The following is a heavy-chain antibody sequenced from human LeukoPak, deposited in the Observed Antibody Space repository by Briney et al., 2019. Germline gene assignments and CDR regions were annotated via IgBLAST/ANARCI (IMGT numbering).Heavy chain of an antibody. CDR2: ISYDGSNK. D-gene: IGHD1-7*01. CDR3: ARMNYVSTGWGAPFDY. CDR1: GFTFNNYG. V-gene: IGHV3-30*03. Sequence: GGSLRLSCTASGFTFNNYGIHWVRQAPGKGLEWVAVISYDGSNKYYVDSVKGRFTISRDNSKNTLYLQMNSLRAEDTAVYYCARMNYVSTGWGAPFDYWGQGTLVTVSS. J-gene: IGHJ4*02.